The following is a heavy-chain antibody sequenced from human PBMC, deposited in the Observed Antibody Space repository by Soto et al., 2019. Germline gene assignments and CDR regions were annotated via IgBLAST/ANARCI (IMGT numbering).Heavy chain of an antibody. Sequence: PSETLSLTCTVSGGSISSSSYYWGWIRQPPGKGLEWIGTIYYSGSTYYNPSLKSRVTISVDTSKNQFSLKLSSVTATDTAVYYCASVDPYSSGPDGYWGQGTMVTVSS. D-gene: IGHD6-19*01. V-gene: IGHV4-39*01. J-gene: IGHJ4*02. CDR1: GGSISSSSYY. CDR3: ASVDPYSSGPDGY. CDR2: IYYSGST.